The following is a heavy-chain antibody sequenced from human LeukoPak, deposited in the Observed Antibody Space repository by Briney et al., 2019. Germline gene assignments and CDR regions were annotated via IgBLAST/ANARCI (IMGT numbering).Heavy chain of an antibody. V-gene: IGHV4-34*01. Sequence: SETLSLTCAVYGGSFSGYYWSWIRQPPGKGLEWIGEINHSGSTNYNPSLKSRVTISVDTSKNQFSLKLSSVTAADTAVYYCARLGGGYCSSTSCYLDYWGQGTLVTVSS. CDR1: GGSFSGYY. D-gene: IGHD2-2*01. J-gene: IGHJ4*02. CDR2: INHSGST. CDR3: ARLGGGYCSSTSCYLDY.